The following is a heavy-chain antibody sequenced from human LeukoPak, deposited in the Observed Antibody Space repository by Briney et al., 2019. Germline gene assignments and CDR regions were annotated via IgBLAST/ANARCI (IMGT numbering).Heavy chain of an antibody. Sequence: PSETLSLTCTVSGGSISSGGYYWSWIRQHPGKSLEWIGYIYYSGSTYYNPSLQSRVTISMDTSKNQFSLNLSSVTAADTAVYYCARRAPSAGYFDLWGRGTLVTVSS. J-gene: IGHJ2*01. CDR1: GGSISSGGYY. CDR3: ARRAPSAGYFDL. CDR2: IYYSGST. V-gene: IGHV4-31*03.